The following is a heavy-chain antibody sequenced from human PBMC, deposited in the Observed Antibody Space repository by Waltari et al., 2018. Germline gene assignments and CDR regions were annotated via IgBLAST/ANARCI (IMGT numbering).Heavy chain of an antibody. V-gene: IGHV4-38-2*01. CDR3: ARHGTRITMTSSFEY. CDR1: GSSIRSGYY. CDR2: IYHSGGT. D-gene: IGHD3-3*01. J-gene: IGHJ4*02. Sequence: QVQLQESGPGLVKPSETLSLTCVVSGSSIRSGYYWGWIRQPPGKGLERIGSIYHSGGTYYNPSLKSRVTISVDTSKNQFSLKLSSVTAADTAVYYCARHGTRITMTSSFEYWGQGTLVTVSS.